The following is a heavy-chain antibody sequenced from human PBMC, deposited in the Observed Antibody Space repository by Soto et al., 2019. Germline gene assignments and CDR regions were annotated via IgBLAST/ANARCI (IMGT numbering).Heavy chain of an antibody. CDR1: GGSISSGGYY. CDR2: IYYSGST. CDR3: ARTIAYCGGACYSLWYFDL. Sequence: QVQLQESGPGLVKPSQTLSLTCTVSGGSISSGGYYWSWIRQHPGKGLEWIGYIYYSGSTYYNPSLKSRVTISVDTSKNQFSLKLSSVTAADTAVYYCARTIAYCGGACYSLWYFDLWGRGTLVTVSS. D-gene: IGHD2-21*02. V-gene: IGHV4-31*03. J-gene: IGHJ2*01.